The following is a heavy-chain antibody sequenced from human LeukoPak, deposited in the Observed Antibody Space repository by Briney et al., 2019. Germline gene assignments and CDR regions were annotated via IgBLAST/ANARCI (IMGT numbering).Heavy chain of an antibody. CDR1: GFTVSSNY. V-gene: IGHV3-53*01. CDR2: IYSGGST. D-gene: IGHD6-19*01. Sequence: GGSLRLSCAASGFTVSSNYMSWVRQAPGKGLEWVSVIYSGGSTYYAGSVKGRFTISRDNSKNTLYLQMNSLRAEDTAVYYCARVGSGWLTFDYWGQGTLVTVSS. CDR3: ARVGSGWLTFDY. J-gene: IGHJ4*02.